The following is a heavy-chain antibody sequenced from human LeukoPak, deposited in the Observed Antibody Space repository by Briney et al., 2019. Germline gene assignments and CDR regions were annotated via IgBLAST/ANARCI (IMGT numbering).Heavy chain of an antibody. D-gene: IGHD3-10*01. J-gene: IGHJ4*02. CDR1: GFTFSRYW. CDR3: ASGSREW. CDR2: IKEDGSEK. Sequence: HPGVSLRLSCAASGFTFSRYWMSWVRQAPGKGLEWLANIKEDGSEKYYVDSVKGRFTISRDNGKNSLYLQMNSLRAEDTSVYYCASGSREWWGQGTLVTVSS. V-gene: IGHV3-7*01.